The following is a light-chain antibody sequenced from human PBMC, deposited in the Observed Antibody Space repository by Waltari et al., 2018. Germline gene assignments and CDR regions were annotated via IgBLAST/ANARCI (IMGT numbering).Light chain of an antibody. CDR3: CSYAGDVTYV. CDR2: EDD. CDR1: SSDIGKVKH. V-gene: IGLV2-23*01. Sequence: QSALTQPAPVSGSPGQSITISCTGTSSDIGKVKHVSWYQQHPGKAPKLIIFEDDKRPFGVSSRFSASKSGNTASLIIAGLQVDDEADYFCCSYAGDVTYVFGAGTKVTVL. J-gene: IGLJ1*01.